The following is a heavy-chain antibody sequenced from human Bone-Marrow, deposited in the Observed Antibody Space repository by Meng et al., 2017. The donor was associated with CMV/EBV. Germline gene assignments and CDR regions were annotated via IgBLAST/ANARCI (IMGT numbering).Heavy chain of an antibody. CDR2: ISAYNGDT. CDR3: AREAGTIAVSGMGDY. J-gene: IGHJ4*01. Sequence: ASVKVSCKASGYIFTKYGVNWMRQAPGQGPEWMGWISAYNGDTMYAPKVQGRVTMTTDTSTSTAYMEMRGLRSDDTAVYYGAREAGTIAVSGMGDYWGNGTLVTVSS. V-gene: IGHV1-18*01. CDR1: GYIFTKYG. D-gene: IGHD6-19*01.